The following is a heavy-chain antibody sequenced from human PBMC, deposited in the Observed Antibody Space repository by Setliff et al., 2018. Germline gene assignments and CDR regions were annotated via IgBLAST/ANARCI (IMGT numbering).Heavy chain of an antibody. CDR1: GYTFTSYA. CDR3: ARDGFEIVVVPAAIYYYYYMDV. V-gene: IGHV1-3*01. J-gene: IGHJ6*03. CDR2: INAGNGNT. Sequence: VKVSCKASGYTFTSYAMHWVRQAPGQRLEWMGWINAGNGNTKYSQKFQGRVTTTRDTSASTAYMELSSLRSEDTAVYYCARDGFEIVVVPAAIYYYYYMDVWGKGTTVTVSS. D-gene: IGHD2-2*01.